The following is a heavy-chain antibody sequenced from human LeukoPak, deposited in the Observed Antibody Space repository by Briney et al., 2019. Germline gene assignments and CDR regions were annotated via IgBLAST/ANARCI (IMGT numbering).Heavy chain of an antibody. V-gene: IGHV4-59*01. J-gene: IGHJ4*02. D-gene: IGHD2-15*01. CDR2: IYYSGST. Sequence: SETLSLTCTVSGGSISGYYWSWIWQPPGKGLEWIGYIYYSGSTNYNPSLKSRVTISLDTSKNQFSLKLSSVTAADTAVYYCARAGPGYCSGSSCFDYWGQGTLVTVSS. CDR1: GGSISGYY. CDR3: ARAGPGYCSGSSCFDY.